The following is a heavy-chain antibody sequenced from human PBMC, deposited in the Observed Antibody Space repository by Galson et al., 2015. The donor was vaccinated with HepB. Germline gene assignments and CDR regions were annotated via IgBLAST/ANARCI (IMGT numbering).Heavy chain of an antibody. CDR1: GFTFSSYA. Sequence: SLRLSCAASGFTFSSYAMHWVRQAPGKGLEYVSAISSNGGSTYYADSVKGRFTISRDNSKNTLYLQMSSLRAEDTAVYYCVKEGISNFDYWGQGTLVTVSS. V-gene: IGHV3-64D*06. CDR2: ISSNGGST. CDR3: VKEGISNFDY. J-gene: IGHJ4*02.